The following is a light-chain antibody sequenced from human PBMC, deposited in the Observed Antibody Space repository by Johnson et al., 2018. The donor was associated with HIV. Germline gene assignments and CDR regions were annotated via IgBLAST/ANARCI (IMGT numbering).Light chain of an antibody. CDR3: GTWDTSLSAVCV. CDR1: SSNIGNNY. Sequence: QSVLTQPPSVSAAPGQKVTISCSGSSSNIGNNYVSWYQQLPGTAPKLLIYENTKRPSGIPDRFSGSKSGTSATLGITGLQTGDEADYYCGTWDTSLSAVCVFGTGTNITVL. CDR2: ENT. V-gene: IGLV1-51*02. J-gene: IGLJ1*01.